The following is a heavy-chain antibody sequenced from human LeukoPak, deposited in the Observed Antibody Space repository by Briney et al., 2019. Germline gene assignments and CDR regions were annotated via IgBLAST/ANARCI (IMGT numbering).Heavy chain of an antibody. V-gene: IGHV1-2*02. J-gene: IGHJ5*02. CDR1: GYTFTGYY. Sequence: GASVKVSCKASGYTFTGYYMHWVRQAPGQGLEWMGWINSNSGGTNYAQKFQGRVTMTGDTSISTAYMELSRLRSDDTAVYYCARIRRYYDSPDWFDPWGQGTLVTVSS. CDR2: INSNSGGT. D-gene: IGHD3-22*01. CDR3: ARIRRYYDSPDWFDP.